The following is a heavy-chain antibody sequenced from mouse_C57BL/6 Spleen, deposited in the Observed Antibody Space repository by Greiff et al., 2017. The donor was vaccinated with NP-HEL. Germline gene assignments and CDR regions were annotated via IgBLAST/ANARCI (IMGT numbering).Heavy chain of an antibody. V-gene: IGHV1-52*01. Sequence: QVQLQQPGAELVRPGSSVKLSCKASGYTFTSYWMHWVKQRPIQGLEWIGNIDPSDSETHYNQKFKDKATLTVDKSSSTAYMQLSSLTSEDSAVYYCARDWAYRGYFDVWGTGTTVTVSS. CDR1: GYTFTSYW. CDR3: ARDWAYRGYFDV. J-gene: IGHJ1*03. CDR2: IDPSDSET. D-gene: IGHD4-1*01.